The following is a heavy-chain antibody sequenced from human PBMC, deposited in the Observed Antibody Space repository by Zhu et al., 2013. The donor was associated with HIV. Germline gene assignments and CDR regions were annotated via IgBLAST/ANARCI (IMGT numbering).Heavy chain of an antibody. CDR2: IWYDGSNK. D-gene: IGHD1-26*01. Sequence: VQLVESGGGVVQPGRSLRLSCAASGFTFSSYGMHWVRQAPGKGLEWVAVIWYDGSNKYYADSVKGRFTISRDNSKNTLYLQMNSLRAEDTAVYYCASGRGSYSVHDAFDIWGQGTMVTVSS. CDR1: GFTFSSYG. V-gene: IGHV3-33*01. J-gene: IGHJ3*02. CDR3: ASGRGSYSVHDAFDI.